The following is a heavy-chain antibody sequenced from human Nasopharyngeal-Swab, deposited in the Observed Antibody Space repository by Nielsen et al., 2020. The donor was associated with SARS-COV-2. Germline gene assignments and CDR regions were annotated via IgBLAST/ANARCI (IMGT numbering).Heavy chain of an antibody. CDR2: IKSKTDGGTT. V-gene: IGHV3-15*01. Sequence: GGSLRLSCSASGFPFSNACIICVRQSPWKGLEWVGRIKSKTDGGTTDYAAPVKGRFTISRDDSKNTLYLQMNSLKTEDTAVYYCTTGGQTGTTDDYYYYYGMDVWGQGTTVTVSS. CDR1: GFPFSNAC. D-gene: IGHD1-1*01. J-gene: IGHJ6*02. CDR3: TTGGQTGTTDDYYYYYGMDV.